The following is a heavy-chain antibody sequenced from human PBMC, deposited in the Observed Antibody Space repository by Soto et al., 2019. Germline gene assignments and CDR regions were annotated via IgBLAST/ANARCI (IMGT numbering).Heavy chain of an antibody. J-gene: IGHJ4*02. V-gene: IGHV5-51*01. CDR1: GYSFTSYW. Sequence: RGESLKISCKGSGYSFTSYWIGWVRQMPGKGLEWMGIIYPGDSNTRYSPSFQGQVTFSAERSTSTAYLQWSSLKASDTAMYYCARQGEVLDFWGQGTLVTVSS. CDR3: ARQGEVLDF. CDR2: IYPGDSNT.